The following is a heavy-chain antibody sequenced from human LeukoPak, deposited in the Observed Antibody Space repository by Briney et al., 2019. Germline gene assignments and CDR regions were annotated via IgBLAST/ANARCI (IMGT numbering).Heavy chain of an antibody. D-gene: IGHD3-10*01. CDR1: GFTFSSYW. Sequence: PGGSLRLSCAASGFTFSSYWMSWVRQASGKGLEWVANIKQDGSEKYYVDSVKGRFTISRDNAKNSLYLQMNSLRAEDTAVYYCARDGLLWFGELPCFDYWGQGTLVTVSS. CDR3: ARDGLLWFGELPCFDY. J-gene: IGHJ4*02. CDR2: IKQDGSEK. V-gene: IGHV3-7*03.